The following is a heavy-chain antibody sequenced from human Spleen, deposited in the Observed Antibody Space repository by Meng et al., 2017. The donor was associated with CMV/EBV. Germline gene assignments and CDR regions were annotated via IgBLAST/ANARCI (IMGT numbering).Heavy chain of an antibody. CDR2: IYSGGST. D-gene: IGHD1-14*01. V-gene: IGHV3-66*01. CDR3: ATGGFYS. Sequence: GGSLRLSCAASGFTVSSNYMSWVRQAPGKGLEWVSVIYSGGSTYYADSVKGRFTISRENAKSSLYLQMNSLGAGDTAVYYCATGGFYSWGQGTLVTVSS. J-gene: IGHJ4*02. CDR1: GFTVSSNY.